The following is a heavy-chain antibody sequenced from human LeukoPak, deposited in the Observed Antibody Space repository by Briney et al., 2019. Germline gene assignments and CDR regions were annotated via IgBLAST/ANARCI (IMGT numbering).Heavy chain of an antibody. Sequence: ASVKVSCKASGYTFTSYGIRWVRQAPGQGLEWMGWISAYNGNTNYAQKLQGRVTMTTDTSTGTAYMELRSLRSDDTAVYYCTRPNSGSWGDYFDYWGQGTLITVSS. J-gene: IGHJ4*02. V-gene: IGHV1-18*01. CDR2: ISAYNGNT. CDR3: TRPNSGSWGDYFDY. CDR1: GYTFTSYG. D-gene: IGHD1-26*01.